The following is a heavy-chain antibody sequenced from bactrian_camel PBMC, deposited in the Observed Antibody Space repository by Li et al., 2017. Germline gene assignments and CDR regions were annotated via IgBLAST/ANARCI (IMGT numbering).Heavy chain of an antibody. Sequence: HVQLVESGGGSVQVGGSLKLSCAASGPTSETKGMVWFRQVPGKEREGVAGIDSDASTRYADSVKGRFTISKDNQKNTLYLQMNSLQPEDTAMYFCAANSRSFGCPARALTIDAFTDWGQGTQVTVS. CDR1: GPTSETKG. CDR2: IDSDAST. CDR3: AANSRSFGCPARALTIDAFTD. D-gene: IGHD3*01. V-gene: IGHV3S53*01. J-gene: IGHJ4*01.